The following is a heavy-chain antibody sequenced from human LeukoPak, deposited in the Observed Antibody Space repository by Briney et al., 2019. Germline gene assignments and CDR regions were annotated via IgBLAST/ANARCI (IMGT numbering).Heavy chain of an antibody. CDR1: GFTFSSYA. J-gene: IGHJ4*02. V-gene: IGHV3-23*01. D-gene: IGHD4-17*01. Sequence: GGSLRLPCAASGFTFSSYAMSWVRQAPGKGLEWVSAISGSGGSTYYADSVKGRFTISRDNSKNTLYLQMNSLRAEDTAVYYCAKARYGDYVAPVGGPFDYWGQGTLVTVSS. CDR2: ISGSGGST. CDR3: AKARYGDYVAPVGGPFDY.